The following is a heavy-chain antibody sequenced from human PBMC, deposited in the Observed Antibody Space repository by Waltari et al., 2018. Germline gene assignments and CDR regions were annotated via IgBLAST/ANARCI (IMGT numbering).Heavy chain of an antibody. Sequence: QVQLVQSGAEVKKPGASVKVSCKASGYTFTSYYMHWVRQAPGQGLEWMGIINPSGGSTSYAQKFQGRVTMTRDTSTSTVYMELSSLRSEDTAVYYCARCNEGFWSGYYTDFDYWGQGTLVTVSS. V-gene: IGHV1-46*01. D-gene: IGHD3-3*01. CDR3: ARCNEGFWSGYYTDFDY. CDR1: GYTFTSYY. J-gene: IGHJ4*02. CDR2: INPSGGST.